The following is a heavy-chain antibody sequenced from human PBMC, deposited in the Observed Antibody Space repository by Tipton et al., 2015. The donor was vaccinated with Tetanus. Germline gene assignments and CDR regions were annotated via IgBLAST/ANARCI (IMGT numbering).Heavy chain of an antibody. D-gene: IGHD2-15*01. CDR2: AWYDGSKQ. V-gene: IGHV3-33*01. Sequence: SLRLSCAASGFTFNGYGMHWVRQAPGKGLEWLALAWYDGSKQYYADSVKGRFTISRDNSKNTLYLQMYSLRAEDTAVYYCAREAYCRGGSGFSGDFDNWGQGTQVTVSS. CDR1: GFTFNGYG. J-gene: IGHJ4*02. CDR3: AREAYCRGGSGFSGDFDN.